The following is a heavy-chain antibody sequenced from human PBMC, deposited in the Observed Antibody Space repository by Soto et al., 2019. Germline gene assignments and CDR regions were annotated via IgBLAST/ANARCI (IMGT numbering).Heavy chain of an antibody. V-gene: IGHV1-69*01. D-gene: IGHD6-13*01. Sequence: QVQLVQSGAEVKKPGSSVKVSCKASGGTFSSYAISWVRQAPGQGPEWMGGIIPIFGTANYAQKFQGRVTITADESTSTAYMELSSLRSEDTAVYYCARDSQQLVYYGMDVWGQGTTVTVSS. CDR2: IIPIFGTA. CDR3: ARDSQQLVYYGMDV. J-gene: IGHJ6*02. CDR1: GGTFSSYA.